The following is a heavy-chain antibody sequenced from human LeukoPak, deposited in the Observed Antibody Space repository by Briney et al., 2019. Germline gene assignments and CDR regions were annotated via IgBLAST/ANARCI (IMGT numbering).Heavy chain of an antibody. V-gene: IGHV3-7*01. CDR3: ARDYSSGWYRDY. CDR1: GFTFGSYW. Sequence: GGSLRLSCAASGFTFGSYWMSWVRQAPGKGLEWVANIKQDGSENYYVDSVKGRFTISRDNAKNSLYLQMNSLRAEDTAVYYCARDYSSGWYRDYWGQGTLVTVSS. D-gene: IGHD6-19*01. CDR2: IKQDGSEN. J-gene: IGHJ4*02.